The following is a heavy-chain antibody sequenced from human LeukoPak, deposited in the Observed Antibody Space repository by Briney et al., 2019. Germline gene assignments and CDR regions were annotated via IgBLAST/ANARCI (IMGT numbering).Heavy chain of an antibody. V-gene: IGHV3-23*01. J-gene: IGHJ4*02. CDR1: GFTFSSDA. CDR2: ISGSGGST. CDR3: AKRAAFWSGYYYYFGY. D-gene: IGHD3-3*01. Sequence: GGSLRLSCAASGFTFSSDAMSWVRQAPGKGLEWVSAISGSGGSTYYADSVKGRFTISRDNSKNTLYLQMNSLRAEDTAVYYCAKRAAFWSGYYYYFGYWGQGTLVTVSS.